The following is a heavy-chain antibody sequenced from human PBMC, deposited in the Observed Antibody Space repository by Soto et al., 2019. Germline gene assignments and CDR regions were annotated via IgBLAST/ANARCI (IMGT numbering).Heavy chain of an antibody. CDR3: AKRFARDYIWGSPYYSDY. D-gene: IGHD3-16*01. CDR1: GFTFGDSY. J-gene: IGHJ4*02. Sequence: PGGSLRLSCAASGFTFGDSYMSWIRQSPGKGLEWLSYISGGSSYTNYAESVKGRFTISRDNAKRSLFLQVNSLRAEDTAVYYCAKRFARDYIWGSPYYSDYWGQGILVTVSS. CDR2: ISGGSSYT. V-gene: IGHV3-11*03.